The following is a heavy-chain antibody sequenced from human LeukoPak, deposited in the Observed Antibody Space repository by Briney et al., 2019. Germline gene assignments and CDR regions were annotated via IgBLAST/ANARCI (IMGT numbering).Heavy chain of an antibody. J-gene: IGHJ4*02. CDR3: ARRGRAVAGTVGSDY. V-gene: IGHV4-39*01. CDR1: GGSISSSSYY. CDR2: ISYSGST. Sequence: SETLSLTCTVSGGSISSSSYYWGWIRQPPGKGLELIGSISYSGSTYYNPSLKSRVTISIDTSKNQFSLKLSSVTAADTAVYYCARRGRAVAGTVGSDYWGQGTLVTVSS. D-gene: IGHD6-19*01.